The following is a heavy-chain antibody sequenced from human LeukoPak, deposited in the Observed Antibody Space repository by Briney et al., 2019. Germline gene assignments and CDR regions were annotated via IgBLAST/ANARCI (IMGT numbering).Heavy chain of an antibody. CDR1: GGSISSSSYY. J-gene: IGHJ3*02. D-gene: IGHD3-22*01. Sequence: SETLSLTCTVSGGSISSSSYYWGWIRQPPGKGLEWIGSIYYSGSTYYNPSLKSRVTISVDTSKNQFSLKLSSVTAADTAVYYCARGYYYDSSGYYAAGAFDIWGQGTMVTVSS. CDR3: ARGYYYDSSGYYAAGAFDI. V-gene: IGHV4-39*07. CDR2: IYYSGST.